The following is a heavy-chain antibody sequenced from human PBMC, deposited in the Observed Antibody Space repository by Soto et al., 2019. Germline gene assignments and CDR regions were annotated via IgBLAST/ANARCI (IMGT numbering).Heavy chain of an antibody. CDR3: EREIERLLGN. V-gene: IGHV3-30*04. D-gene: IGHD3-3*01. CDR2: VSYDGSHK. CDR1: GFTFSSYA. J-gene: IGHJ4*02. Sequence: QVQLVESGGAVVQPGRSLRLSCAASGFTFSSYAMHWVRQAPGRGLEWVAVVSYDGSHKYYAGSVKGRFTISRDNSKNTLDLQINSLRAEAKAVYYCEREIERLLGNWGQGTLVTVGS.